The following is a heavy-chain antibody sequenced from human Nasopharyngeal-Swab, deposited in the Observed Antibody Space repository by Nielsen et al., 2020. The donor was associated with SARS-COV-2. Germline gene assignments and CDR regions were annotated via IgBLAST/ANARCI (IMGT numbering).Heavy chain of an antibody. J-gene: IGHJ6*02. CDR1: SGSISSGSYY. Sequence: SETLSLTCTVSSGSISSGSYYWSWIRQPPGKGLEWIGYIYYSGSTNYNPSLKSRVTISVDTSKNQFSLKLSSVTAADTAVYYCSRDRVVRGGGWADYYYYGMDVWGQGTTVTVSS. CDR2: IYYSGST. D-gene: IGHD3-10*01. V-gene: IGHV4-61*01. CDR3: SRDRVVRGGGWADYYYYGMDV.